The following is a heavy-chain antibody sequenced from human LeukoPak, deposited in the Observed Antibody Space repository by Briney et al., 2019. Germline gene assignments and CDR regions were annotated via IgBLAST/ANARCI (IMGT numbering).Heavy chain of an antibody. CDR2: IIPIFGTA. V-gene: IGHV1-69*13. J-gene: IGHJ4*02. Sequence: ASVKVSCKASGGTFSSYAISWVRQAPGQGLEWMGGIIPIFGTANYAQKFQGRVTITADESTSTAYMELSSLRSEDTAVYYCARGGHYYDSSGYTFDYWGQGTLVTVSS. CDR1: GGTFSSYA. CDR3: ARGGHYYDSSGYTFDY. D-gene: IGHD3-22*01.